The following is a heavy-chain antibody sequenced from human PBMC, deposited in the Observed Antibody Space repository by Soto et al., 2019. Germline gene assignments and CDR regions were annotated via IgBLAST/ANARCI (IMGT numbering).Heavy chain of an antibody. D-gene: IGHD3-10*01. CDR1: GFTFSSYA. Sequence: QVQLLESGGGVVQPGRSLRLSCAASGFTFSSYAMHWVRQAPGKGLEWVAVISYDGSNKYYADSVKGRFTISRDNSKNTLYLQMNSLRAEDTAVYYCARPYGESYGMDVWGQGTTVTVSS. J-gene: IGHJ6*02. CDR2: ISYDGSNK. CDR3: ARPYGESYGMDV. V-gene: IGHV3-30-3*01.